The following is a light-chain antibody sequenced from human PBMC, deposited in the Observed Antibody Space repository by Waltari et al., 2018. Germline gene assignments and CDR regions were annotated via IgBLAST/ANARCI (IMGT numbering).Light chain of an antibody. Sequence: SYELTQSPSVSVSPGQTASITCSGDKLGEKHVSWYQLRPGQSPLLVISHDNKRPSGIPERVSGSNSGNTATLTISGTQSMDEADYYCQAWDNSVVFGGGTKLTVL. CDR1: KLGEKH. J-gene: IGLJ2*01. CDR3: QAWDNSVV. V-gene: IGLV3-1*01. CDR2: HDN.